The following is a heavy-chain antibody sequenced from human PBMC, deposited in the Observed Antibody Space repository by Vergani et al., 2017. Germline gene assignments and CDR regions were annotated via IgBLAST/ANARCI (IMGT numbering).Heavy chain of an antibody. CDR1: GFTFIMHA. CDR3: ARDCTSGGCPDNYGMDV. V-gene: IGHV3-23*04. D-gene: IGHD2-8*01. J-gene: IGHJ6*02. CDR2: ISGSGGST. Sequence: EVRLVESGGGLVQPGGSLRLSCAASGFTFIMHAMSWVRQAPGKGLEWVSAISGSGGSTYYADSVKGRFTISRDNTNNSLFLQLRSLRAEDAAVYYCARDCTSGGCPDNYGMDVWGQGATVTVSS.